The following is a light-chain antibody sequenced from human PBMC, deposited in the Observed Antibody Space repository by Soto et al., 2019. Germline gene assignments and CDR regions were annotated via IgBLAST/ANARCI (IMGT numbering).Light chain of an antibody. CDR3: QQYGSSGT. V-gene: IGKV3-20*01. Sequence: EIVLTQSPGTLSLSPGERATLSCRASQSVSNNYLAWYQQKPGQAPRLLIYGESNRATAIPDRFSASGTGTEFTIIISKLEPEDLAVYYCQQYGSSGTFGQGTNVEIK. J-gene: IGKJ1*01. CDR2: GES. CDR1: QSVSNNY.